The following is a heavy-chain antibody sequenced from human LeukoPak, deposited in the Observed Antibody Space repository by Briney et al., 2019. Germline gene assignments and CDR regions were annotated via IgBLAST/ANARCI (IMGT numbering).Heavy chain of an antibody. CDR3: ARSRGRITGNPDY. CDR2: IYHSGST. J-gene: IGHJ4*02. Sequence: PSQALSLTCTVSGGSISSGGYYWSWIRQPPGKGLEWIGYIYHSGSTYYNPSLKSRVTISVDRSKNQFSLKLSSVTAADTAVYYCARSRGRITGNPDYWGQGTLVTVSS. CDR1: GGSISSGGYY. D-gene: IGHD1-20*01. V-gene: IGHV4-30-2*01.